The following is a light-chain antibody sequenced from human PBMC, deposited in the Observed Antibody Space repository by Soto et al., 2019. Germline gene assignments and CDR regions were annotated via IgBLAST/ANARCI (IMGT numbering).Light chain of an antibody. CDR2: GAS. CDR1: QSVSSN. CDR3: QQYNNWPPLT. V-gene: IGKV3D-15*01. J-gene: IGKJ4*01. Sequence: EIVMTQSPATLSVSPGERATLSCRASQSVSSNLAWYHQKPGQPPRLLIYGASTRATGIPARFSGSRSGTEFTLTISSLQSEDFAVYYCQQYNNWPPLTFGGGTKVEIK.